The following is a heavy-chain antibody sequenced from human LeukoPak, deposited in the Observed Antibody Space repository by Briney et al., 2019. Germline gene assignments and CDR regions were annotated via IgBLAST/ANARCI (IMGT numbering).Heavy chain of an antibody. CDR1: GFTFSSYA. CDR2: ISGSGGST. D-gene: IGHD3-16*02. J-gene: IGHJ4*02. V-gene: IGHV3-23*01. CDR3: AKNSGDYVWGSYRYPGFDY. Sequence: GGSLRLSCAASGFTFSSYAMSWVRQAPGKGLEWVSAISGSGGSTYYADSVKGRFTISRDNSKNTLYLQMNSLRAEDTAVYYCAKNSGDYVWGSYRYPGFDYWGQGTLVTVSS.